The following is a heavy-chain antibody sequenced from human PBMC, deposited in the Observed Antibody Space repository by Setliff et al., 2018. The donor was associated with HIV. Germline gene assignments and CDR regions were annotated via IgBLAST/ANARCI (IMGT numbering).Heavy chain of an antibody. J-gene: IGHJ3*02. Sequence: GESLKLSCKAVDYTFTTYWIGWVRQMPGEGLEWMGIIYPEDSNIKYNPSFQNQVTISADKSISTAYLQVHNLKASDTVTYYCARRDGRSMNAFEIWGPGTMVTVSS. CDR2: IYPEDSNI. D-gene: IGHD6-13*01. V-gene: IGHV5-51*01. CDR1: DYTFTTYW. CDR3: ARRDGRSMNAFEI.